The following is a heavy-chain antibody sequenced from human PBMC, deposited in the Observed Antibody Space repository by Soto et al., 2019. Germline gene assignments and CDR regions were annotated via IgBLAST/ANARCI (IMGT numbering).Heavy chain of an antibody. CDR2: INPSGGTT. D-gene: IGHD6-13*01. Sequence: GASVKVSCKASGYTFTSYYMHWVRQAPGQGLEWMGIINPSGGTTSYAQKFRGRVTMTSDTSTSTVYMDLSSLRSEDTVVYYCARGGSSNWGHYPDYWGQGTLVTVSS. CDR3: ARGGSSNWGHYPDY. CDR1: GYTFTSYY. V-gene: IGHV1-46*01. J-gene: IGHJ4*02.